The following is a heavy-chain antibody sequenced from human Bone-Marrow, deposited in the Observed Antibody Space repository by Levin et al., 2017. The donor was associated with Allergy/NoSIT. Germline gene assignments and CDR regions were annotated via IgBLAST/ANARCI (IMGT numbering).Heavy chain of an antibody. J-gene: IGHJ6*02. D-gene: IGHD4-23*01. V-gene: IGHV3-9*01. CDR1: GFTFTDYA. Sequence: SLKISCAASGFTFTDYAIHWIRQAPGRGLEWVSGVSWNSGTIGYADSVKGRFTISSDNAKNSLYLQMNSLRTEDTALYFCARHKDYGGNGYYYYGMDVWGQGTTVTVSS. CDR2: VSWNSGTI. CDR3: ARHKDYGGNGYYYYGMDV.